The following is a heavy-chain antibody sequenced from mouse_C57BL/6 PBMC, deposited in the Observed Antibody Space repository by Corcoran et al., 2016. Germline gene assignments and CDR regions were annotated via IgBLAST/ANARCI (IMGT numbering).Heavy chain of an antibody. V-gene: IGHV1-26*01. J-gene: IGHJ3*01. CDR1: GYKITDYY. CDR3: ARWGNGNYVAY. Sequence: EVQLQQSGPELVKPGASVKMSCKAAGYKITDYYMNWVKQRHGKSLEWIGDINPNNGGTSYNQKFKGKATLTVDKSSSTAYMELRSLTSEDSAVYYCARWGNGNYVAYWGQGTLVTVSA. D-gene: IGHD2-1*01. CDR2: INPNNGGT.